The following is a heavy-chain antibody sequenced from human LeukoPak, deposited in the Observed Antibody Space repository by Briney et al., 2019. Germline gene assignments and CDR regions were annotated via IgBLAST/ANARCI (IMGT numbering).Heavy chain of an antibody. D-gene: IGHD2-15*01. CDR3: ARSLWYEDY. CDR1: GFMFGNYW. Sequence: GGSLRLSCAASGFMFGNYWMSWVRQAPGKGLEWVANIKQDGSEKYYVDSVKGRFTISRDNAKNSLYLQMNSLRVEDTAVYYCARSLWYEDYWGQGTLVTVSS. CDR2: IKQDGSEK. V-gene: IGHV3-7*01. J-gene: IGHJ4*02.